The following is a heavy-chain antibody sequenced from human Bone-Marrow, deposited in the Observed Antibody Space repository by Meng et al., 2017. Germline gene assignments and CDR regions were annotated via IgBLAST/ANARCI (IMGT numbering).Heavy chain of an antibody. Sequence: QVQLGRCGAEVKKPGASVKVSCKASGGTFSRYAISWVRQAPGQGLEWMGGIIPIFGTANYAQKFQGRVTITADESTSTACMELSSLRSEDTAVYYCARESRDIAVAGVYWGQGTLVTVSS. CDR2: IIPIFGTA. D-gene: IGHD6-19*01. CDR3: ARESRDIAVAGVY. V-gene: IGHV1-69*01. J-gene: IGHJ4*02. CDR1: GGTFSRYA.